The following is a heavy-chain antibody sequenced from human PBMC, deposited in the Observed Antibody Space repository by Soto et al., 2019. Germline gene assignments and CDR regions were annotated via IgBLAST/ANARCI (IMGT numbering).Heavy chain of an antibody. Sequence: NPSETLSLTCTVSGGSISSSSYYWGWIRQPPGKGLEWIGSIYYSGSTYYNPSLKSRVTISVDTSKNQFSLKLSSVTAADTAVYYCARRGEAYYYYYMDVWGKGTTVTVSS. V-gene: IGHV4-39*01. CDR2: IYYSGST. J-gene: IGHJ6*03. CDR3: ARRGEAYYYYYMDV. CDR1: GGSISSSSYY.